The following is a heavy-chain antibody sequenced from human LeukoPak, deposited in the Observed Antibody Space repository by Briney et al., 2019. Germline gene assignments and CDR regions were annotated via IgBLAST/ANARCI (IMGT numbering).Heavy chain of an antibody. CDR3: ARRGQSGYSSGPEGLHL. J-gene: IGHJ3*01. V-gene: IGHV5-51*01. CDR2: IYPGDSDT. Sequence: GESLQISCKASTYSFTKYWIAWVRQMPGKGLEWMGTIYPGDSDTRYNPPFQGHVTISADKSITTAFLQWSSLKASDTAVYYCARRGQSGYSSGPEGLHLWGQGTMVTVSS. CDR1: TYSFTKYW. D-gene: IGHD5-18*01.